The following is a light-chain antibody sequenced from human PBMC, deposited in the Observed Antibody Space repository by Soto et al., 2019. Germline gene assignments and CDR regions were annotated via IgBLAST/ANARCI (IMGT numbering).Light chain of an antibody. CDR3: QQSYSTPLP. CDR1: QSISSY. Sequence: DIQMTQSPSSLSASVGDRVTITCRASQSISSYLNWYQQKPGKAPKLLIYAASSLQSGVPSRFSGSGSGTDFTLTIISLQPEDFATYYCQQSYSTPLPFGQGTKV. J-gene: IGKJ1*01. V-gene: IGKV1-39*01. CDR2: AAS.